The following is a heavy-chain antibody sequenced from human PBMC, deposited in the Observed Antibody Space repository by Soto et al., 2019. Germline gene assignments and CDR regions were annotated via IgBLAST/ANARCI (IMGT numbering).Heavy chain of an antibody. D-gene: IGHD2-15*01. Sequence: LRLSCAASGFTFSSYGMHWVRQAPGKGLEWVAVISYDGSNKYYADSVKGRFTISRDNSKNTLYLQMNSLRAEDTAVYYCALGYCSGGSCYSYGPQFDYWGQGTLVTVSS. CDR1: GFTFSSYG. V-gene: IGHV3-30*03. CDR2: ISYDGSNK. J-gene: IGHJ4*02. CDR3: ALGYCSGGSCYSYGPQFDY.